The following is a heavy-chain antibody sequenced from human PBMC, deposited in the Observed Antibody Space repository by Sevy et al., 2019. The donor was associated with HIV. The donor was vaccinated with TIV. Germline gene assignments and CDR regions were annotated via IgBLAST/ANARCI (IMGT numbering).Heavy chain of an antibody. J-gene: IGHJ6*02. D-gene: IGHD2-2*01. CDR1: GFAFTSSW. CDR2: IKRVGSEK. V-gene: IGHV3-7*01. CDR3: ARLCTGFSYYYYYGMDV. Sequence: GGSLRLSCAASGFAFTSSWMTWVRQAPGKGLEWVANIKRVGSEKYYVDFLKGRFTISRDNAMNSLDLQMNSLRAEDTAGYYGARLCTGFSYYYYYGMDVWGQGTTVTVSS.